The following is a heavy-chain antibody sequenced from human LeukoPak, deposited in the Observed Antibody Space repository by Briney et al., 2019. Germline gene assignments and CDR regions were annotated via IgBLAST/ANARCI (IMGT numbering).Heavy chain of an antibody. D-gene: IGHD5-18*01. CDR1: GFTFCSYA. CDR2: ISSNGGST. Sequence: PGGSLRLSCAASGFTFCSYAMHWVRQAPGKGLEYVSAISSNGGSTYYANSVKGRFTISRDNSKNTLYLQMGSLRAEDMAVYYCARDARGYSYGYFNYMDVWGKGTTVTVSS. J-gene: IGHJ6*03. V-gene: IGHV3-64*01. CDR3: ARDARGYSYGYFNYMDV.